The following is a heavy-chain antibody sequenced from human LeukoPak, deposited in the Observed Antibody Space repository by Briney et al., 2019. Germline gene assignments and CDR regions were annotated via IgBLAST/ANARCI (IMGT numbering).Heavy chain of an antibody. J-gene: IGHJ6*02. V-gene: IGHV3-23*01. CDR3: IHEYSFGPYGIDV. CDR1: GFTINTNA. CDR2: ISGRTGGT. D-gene: IGHD3/OR15-3a*01. Sequence: GGSMRKSYLATGFTINTNAMSRDRQAPGKGLEWVSAISGRTGGTYYADSVKGRFTISRDNSKNTLYLQMSSLRAEDTAVYFCIHEYSFGPYGIDVRGQGTTVTVSS.